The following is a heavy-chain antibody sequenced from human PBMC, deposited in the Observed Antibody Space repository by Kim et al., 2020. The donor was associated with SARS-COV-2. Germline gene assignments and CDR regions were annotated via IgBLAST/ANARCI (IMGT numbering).Heavy chain of an antibody. V-gene: IGHV1-2*06. CDR3: AIIGYSGYALSSGEGTFDY. Sequence: ASVKVSCKASGYTFTGYYMHWVRQAPGQGLEWMGRINPNSGGTNYAQKFQGRVTITRDTSISTAYMELSRLRSDDTAVYYCAIIGYSGYALSSGEGTFDYWGQGTLVTVSS. J-gene: IGHJ4*02. CDR2: INPNSGGT. D-gene: IGHD5-12*01. CDR1: GYTFTGYY.